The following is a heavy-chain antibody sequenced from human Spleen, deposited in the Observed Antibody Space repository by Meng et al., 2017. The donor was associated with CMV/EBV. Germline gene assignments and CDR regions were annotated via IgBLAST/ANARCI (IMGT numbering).Heavy chain of an antibody. CDR1: GYSFTSYG. CDR3: ARDRSIWFDP. D-gene: IGHD1-26*01. CDR2: ISPYNGNT. J-gene: IGHJ5*02. V-gene: IGHV1-18*01. Sequence: SCKNSGYSFTSYGISWVRQAPGQGLEWMGRISPYNGNTNYPQKFKGRVILTTETSTTTAYMELRSLRSDDTAVYYCARDRSIWFDPWGQGTLVTVSS.